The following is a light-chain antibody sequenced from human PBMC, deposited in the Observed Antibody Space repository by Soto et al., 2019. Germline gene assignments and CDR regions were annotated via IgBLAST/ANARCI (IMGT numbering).Light chain of an antibody. CDR1: QSVGTF. CDR2: DAS. Sequence: EIVLTQSPATLSLSPGERATLSCRASQSVGTFFAWYQQKPGQAPRLLIYDASNRATGIPARFSGSGSGTDFTLTISSREPEDFAVYYCQQCNNCPQWTFGQGTKVEIK. V-gene: IGKV3-11*01. CDR3: QQCNNCPQWT. J-gene: IGKJ1*01.